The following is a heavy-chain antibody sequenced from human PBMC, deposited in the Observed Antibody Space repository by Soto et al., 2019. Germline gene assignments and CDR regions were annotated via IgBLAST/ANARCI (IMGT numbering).Heavy chain of an antibody. D-gene: IGHD6-19*01. J-gene: IGHJ4*02. V-gene: IGHV4-59*01. CDR2: VYYTGST. CDR3: ARSVAVPGAHIDY. Sequence: SETLSLTCIVSGGSISGSYWSWIRQSPGKGLEWLGYVYYTGSTNYSPSLRSRVSISVDTSKNEFSLRLSSATAADTAVYFCARSVAVPGAHIDYWGQGTQVTSPQ. CDR1: GGSISGSY.